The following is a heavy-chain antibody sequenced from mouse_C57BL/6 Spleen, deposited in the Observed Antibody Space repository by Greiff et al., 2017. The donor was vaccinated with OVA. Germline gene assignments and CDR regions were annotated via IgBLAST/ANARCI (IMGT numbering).Heavy chain of an antibody. CDR1: GYTFTSYG. Sequence: QVQLQQSGAELARPGASVKLSCKASGYTFTSYGISWVKQRTGQGLEWIGEIYPRSGNTYYNEKFKGKATLTADKSSSTAYMELRSLTSEDSAVYFCASGGSSYGFDVWGTGTTVTVSS. D-gene: IGHD1-1*01. CDR2: IYPRSGNT. V-gene: IGHV1-81*01. CDR3: ASGGSSYGFDV. J-gene: IGHJ1*03.